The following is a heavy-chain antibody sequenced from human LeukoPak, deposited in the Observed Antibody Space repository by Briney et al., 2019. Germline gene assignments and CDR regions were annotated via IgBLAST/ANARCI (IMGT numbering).Heavy chain of an antibody. CDR3: ARQATPGYFDL. J-gene: IGHJ2*01. CDR1: GYSISSGYY. V-gene: IGHV4-38-2*02. CDR2: IYHSGST. D-gene: IGHD1-26*01. Sequence: SETLSLTCTVSGYSISSGYYWGWIRQPPGKGLEWIGSIYHSGSTYYNPSLKSRVTISVDTSKNQFSLKLSSVTAADTAVYYCARQATPGYFDLWGRGTLVTVSS.